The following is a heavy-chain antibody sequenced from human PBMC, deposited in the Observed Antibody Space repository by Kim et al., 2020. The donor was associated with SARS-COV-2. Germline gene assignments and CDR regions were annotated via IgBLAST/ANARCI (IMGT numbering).Heavy chain of an antibody. D-gene: IGHD3-10*01. CDR1: GFTFGDYA. CDR2: IRSKAYGGTT. V-gene: IGHV3-49*03. Sequence: GGSLRLSCTASGFTFGDYAMSWFRQAPGKGLEWVGFIRSKAYGGTTEYAASVKGRFTISRDDSKSIAYLQMNSLKTEDTAVYYCTRVMWRFGELYVQGYWGQGTLVTVSS. CDR3: TRVMWRFGELYVQGY. J-gene: IGHJ4*02.